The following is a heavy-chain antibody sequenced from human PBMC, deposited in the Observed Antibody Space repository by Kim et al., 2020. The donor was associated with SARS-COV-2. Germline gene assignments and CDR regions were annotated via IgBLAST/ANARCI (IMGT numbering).Heavy chain of an antibody. J-gene: IGHJ4*02. CDR3: ARDEDDSSSVRVFDY. CDR2: IIPIFGTA. V-gene: IGHV1-69*13. Sequence: SVKVSCKASGGTFSSYAISWVRQAPGQGLEWMGGIIPIFGTANYAQKFQGRVTITADESTSTAYMELSSLRSEDTAVYYCARDEDDSSSVRVFDYWGQGTLVTVSS. CDR1: GGTFSSYA. D-gene: IGHD6-6*01.